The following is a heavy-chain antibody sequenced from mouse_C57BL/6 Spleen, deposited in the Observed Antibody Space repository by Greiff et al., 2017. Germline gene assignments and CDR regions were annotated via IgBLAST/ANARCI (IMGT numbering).Heavy chain of an antibody. D-gene: IGHD2-5*01. CDR1: GFTFSSYA. CDR3: ARDPYSNPFAY. CDR2: ISDGGSYT. Sequence: EVKLVESGGGLVKPGGSLKLSCAASGFTFSSYAMSWVRQTPEKRLEWVATISDGGSYTYYPDNVKGRFTISRDNAKNNLYLQMSHLKSEDTAMYYCARDPYSNPFAYWGQGTLVTVSA. V-gene: IGHV5-4*01. J-gene: IGHJ3*01.